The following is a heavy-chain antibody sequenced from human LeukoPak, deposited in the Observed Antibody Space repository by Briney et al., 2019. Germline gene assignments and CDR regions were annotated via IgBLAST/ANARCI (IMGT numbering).Heavy chain of an antibody. V-gene: IGHV5-51*01. Sequence: GESLKISCEASGYSFTSYWIGWVRQMPGKGLEWMGIIYPRDSDTRYSPSFQGQVTISADKSINTAYLQWSSLKASDTAIYYCARTQDRIAARSWGQGTLVTVSS. CDR1: GYSFTSYW. J-gene: IGHJ4*02. D-gene: IGHD6-13*01. CDR3: ARTQDRIAARS. CDR2: IYPRDSDT.